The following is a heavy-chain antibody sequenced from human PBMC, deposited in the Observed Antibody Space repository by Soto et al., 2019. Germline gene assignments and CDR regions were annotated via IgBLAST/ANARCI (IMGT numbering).Heavy chain of an antibody. CDR3: ASGLDSYGYKYYFDY. D-gene: IGHD5-18*01. CDR2: IYYSGST. Sequence: SETLSLTCSVSGDSISGYYWIWIQQPPGKGLEWIGYIYYSGSTNYNPSLKSRVTISVDTSKNQFSLKLSSVTAADTAVYYCASGLDSYGYKYYFDYWGQGTLVTVSS. CDR1: GDSISGYY. V-gene: IGHV4-59*01. J-gene: IGHJ4*02.